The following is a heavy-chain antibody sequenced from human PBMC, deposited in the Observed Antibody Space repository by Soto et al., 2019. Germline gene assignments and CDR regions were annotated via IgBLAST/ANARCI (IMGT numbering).Heavy chain of an antibody. CDR2: ISPKSGSI. CDR3: VKDRDSNSWPSRDV. J-gene: IGHJ6*02. Sequence: GSVKVSCKTSGYTFTRNGISWVRRAPGQGLEWMGWISPKSGSIKYAQKFQGRVIMTTDTSTSTAYMELRSLRSDDTAVYYCVKDRDSNSWPSRDVWGPGTTVTVSS. CDR1: GYTFTRNG. V-gene: IGHV1-18*01. D-gene: IGHD3-22*01.